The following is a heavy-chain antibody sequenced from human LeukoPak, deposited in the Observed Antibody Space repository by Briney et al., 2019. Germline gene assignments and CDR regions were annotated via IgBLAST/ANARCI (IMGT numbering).Heavy chain of an antibody. CDR3: VGRGCSGGDCRRSPVDP. Sequence: PGGSLRLSCSASGFTFRSYGMHWVRQAPGKGLEYVSGISGGGGSTYYADSVKGRFTISRDNSKNTLYLQMSSLRGEDTAVYYCVGRGCSGGDCRRSPVDPWGQGTLVTVSS. CDR1: GFTFRSYG. V-gene: IGHV3-64D*06. J-gene: IGHJ5*01. D-gene: IGHD2-21*02. CDR2: ISGGGGST.